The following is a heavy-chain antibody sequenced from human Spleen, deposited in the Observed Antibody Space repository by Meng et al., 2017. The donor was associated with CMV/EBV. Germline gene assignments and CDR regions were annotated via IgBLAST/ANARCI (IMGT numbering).Heavy chain of an antibody. CDR1: GSSFSSYA. CDR2: IIPILGIA. Sequence: KASGSSFSSYAIRWVRQAPGQGLEWMGGIIPILGIANYAKKFQGRVTITADKSTSTAYMELSSLRSEDTAVYYCARGGSGYYGRFDPWGQGTLVTVSS. D-gene: IGHD3-22*01. CDR3: ARGGSGYYGRFDP. J-gene: IGHJ5*02. V-gene: IGHV1-69*10.